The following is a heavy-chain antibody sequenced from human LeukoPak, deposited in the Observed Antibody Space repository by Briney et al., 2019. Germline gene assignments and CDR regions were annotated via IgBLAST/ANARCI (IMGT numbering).Heavy chain of an antibody. CDR1: GGSFSGYY. J-gene: IGHJ6*02. CDR3: ARFGLGDYGGNLDYYYYGMDV. V-gene: IGHV4-34*01. CDR2: INHSGST. D-gene: IGHD4-23*01. Sequence: SETLSLTCAVYGGSFSGYYWSWIRQPPEKGLEWIGEINHSGSTNYNPSLKSRVTISVDTSKNQFSLKLSSVTAADTAVYYCARFGLGDYGGNLDYYYYGMDVWGQGTTVTVSS.